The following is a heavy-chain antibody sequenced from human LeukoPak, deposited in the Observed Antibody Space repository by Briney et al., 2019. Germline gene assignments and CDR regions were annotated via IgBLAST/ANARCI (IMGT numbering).Heavy chain of an antibody. D-gene: IGHD6-6*01. CDR1: GFTFSNYA. V-gene: IGHV3-23*01. CDR2: ISGNDGST. Sequence: GGSLRLSCAASGFTFSNYAMNWVRQAPGKGLEWVSVISGNDGSTFYTDSVKGRFTISRDNSKNTLYLQMNTPRADDTAIYYCAKEGHIAGRPFDYWGQGTLVTVSS. CDR3: AKEGHIAGRPFDY. J-gene: IGHJ4*02.